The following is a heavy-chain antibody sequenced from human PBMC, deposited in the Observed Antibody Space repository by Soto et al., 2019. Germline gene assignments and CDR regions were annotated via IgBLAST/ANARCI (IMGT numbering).Heavy chain of an antibody. CDR2: SYWDDDK. CDR1: GFSLTTSGVG. CDR3: ARSIAARHVLGDLDM. V-gene: IGHV2-5*02. Sequence: QITLKESGPTLVKPTQTLTLAYTFSGFSLTTSGVGVCWIRQPPGKALELLALSYWDDDKRYSPSLKSRVTITKDTSKHQVVLTMTNVGPVDTATYHCARSIAARHVLGDLDMWGQGTMVSVSS. J-gene: IGHJ3*02. D-gene: IGHD6-6*01.